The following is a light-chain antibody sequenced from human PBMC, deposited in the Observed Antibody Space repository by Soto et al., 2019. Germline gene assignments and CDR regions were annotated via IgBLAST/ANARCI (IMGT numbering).Light chain of an antibody. Sequence: DIQMTQSPSTLSASVGDRVTITCRASQTISSWLAWYQQKPGKAPKLLIYKASTLKSGVPSRFSGSGSGTEFTLTINSLQADDFATYYCQQHNSFSITFGQGTRLENK. CDR2: KAS. CDR1: QTISSW. V-gene: IGKV1-5*03. CDR3: QQHNSFSIT. J-gene: IGKJ5*01.